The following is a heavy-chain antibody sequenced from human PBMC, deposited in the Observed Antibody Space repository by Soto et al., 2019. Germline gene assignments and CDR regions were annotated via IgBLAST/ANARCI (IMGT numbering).Heavy chain of an antibody. CDR2: IIPIFGTA. Sequence: SEKVSCKASGGTFSSYAISWVRQAPGQGLEGMGGIIPIFGTANYAQKFQGRVTITADESTSTAYMELSSLRSEDTAVYYCARDGDVAAAGIPNWFDPRGQGTLVTVSS. CDR1: GGTFSSYA. J-gene: IGHJ5*02. CDR3: ARDGDVAAAGIPNWFDP. D-gene: IGHD6-13*01. V-gene: IGHV1-69*13.